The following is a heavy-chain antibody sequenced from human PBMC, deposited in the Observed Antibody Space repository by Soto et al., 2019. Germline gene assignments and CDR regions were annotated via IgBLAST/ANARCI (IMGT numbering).Heavy chain of an antibody. J-gene: IGHJ6*03. D-gene: IGHD4-17*01. Sequence: QVQLVQSGAEVKKPGASVKVSCKASGYAFSQFYIHWMRQAPGQGLEWMGWINPNSGRTKFAQNFQGGVPMTRDTSIKTVYMELSGPKSDATAVYYCARERGGTTATLDYYYFYMDVWGKGTTVTVSS. CDR3: ARERGGTTATLDYYYFYMDV. CDR1: GYAFSQFY. CDR2: INPNSGRT. V-gene: IGHV1-2*02.